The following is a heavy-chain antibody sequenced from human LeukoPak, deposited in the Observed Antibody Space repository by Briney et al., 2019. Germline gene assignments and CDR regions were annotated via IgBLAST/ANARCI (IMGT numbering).Heavy chain of an antibody. CDR2: VNWNGGST. CDR3: AKDGFGELFGGMDV. J-gene: IGHJ6*02. CDR1: GFTFDDYG. V-gene: IGHV3-20*04. Sequence: GGSLRLSCAASGFTFDDYGMSWVRQAPGKGLEWISGVNWNGGSTGYADSVKGRFTISRDNSKNTLYLQMNSPRAEDTAVYYCAKDGFGELFGGMDVWGQGTTVTVSS. D-gene: IGHD3-10*01.